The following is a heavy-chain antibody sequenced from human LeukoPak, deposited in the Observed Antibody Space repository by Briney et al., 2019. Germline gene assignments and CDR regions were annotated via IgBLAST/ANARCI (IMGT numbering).Heavy chain of an antibody. D-gene: IGHD2-2*01. V-gene: IGHV4-4*02. CDR2: INHGGSA. J-gene: IGHJ6*04. Sequence: SGTLSLTCAVSGGSISSSNWWSWVRQPPGKGLEWIGEINHGGSANYNPSLKSRVTISVDTSKNQFSLNLSSVTAADTAVYYCARGRSRYCSSTSCRRYGMDVWGKGTTVTVSS. CDR1: GGSISSSNW. CDR3: ARGRSRYCSSTSCRRYGMDV.